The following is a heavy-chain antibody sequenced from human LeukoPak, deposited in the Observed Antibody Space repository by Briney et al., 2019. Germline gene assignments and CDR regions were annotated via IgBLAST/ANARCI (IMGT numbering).Heavy chain of an antibody. CDR2: INHSGST. CDR3: ARGEPHYYYDSSGYYYP. J-gene: IGHJ5*02. V-gene: IGHV4-34*01. CDR1: GGSFSGYY. D-gene: IGHD3-22*01. Sequence: PSETLSLTCAVYGGSFSGYYWSWIRQPPGKGLEWIGEINHSGSTNYNPSLKSRVTISVDTSKNQFCLKLSSVTAADTAVYYCARGEPHYYYDSSGYYYPWGQGTLVTVSS.